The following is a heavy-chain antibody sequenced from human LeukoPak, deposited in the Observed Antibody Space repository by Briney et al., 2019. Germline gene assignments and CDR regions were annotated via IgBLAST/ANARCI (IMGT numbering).Heavy chain of an antibody. CDR3: ARGQLWQHSDY. CDR1: GFTFSSYS. Sequence: GGSLRLSCAASGFTFSSYSMNWVRQAPGKGLEWVSSISSSSSYIYYADPVKGRFTISRDNAKNSLYLQMNSLRAEDTAVYYCARGQLWQHSDYWGQGTLVTVSS. D-gene: IGHD5-18*01. CDR2: ISSSSSYI. V-gene: IGHV3-21*01. J-gene: IGHJ4*02.